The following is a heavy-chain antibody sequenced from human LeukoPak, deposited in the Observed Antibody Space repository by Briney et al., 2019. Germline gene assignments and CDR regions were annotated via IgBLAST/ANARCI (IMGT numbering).Heavy chain of an antibody. V-gene: IGHV5-51*01. CDR1: GYSFISYW. D-gene: IGHD3-16*01. Sequence: GESLKISFKGSGYSFISYWIGWVRQMPGKGLEWMGIINPGDSDTRYSPSFQGQVTISVDKSINTAYLQWSSLKASDTPMYYCGRKGSYYYYHMDVWGKGTTVTVSS. CDR3: GRKGSYYYYHMDV. J-gene: IGHJ6*03. CDR2: INPGDSDT.